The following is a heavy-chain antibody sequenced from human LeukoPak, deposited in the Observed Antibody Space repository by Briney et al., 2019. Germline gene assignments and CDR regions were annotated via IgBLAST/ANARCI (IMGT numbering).Heavy chain of an antibody. CDR1: GFTFSSYA. CDR3: ARLNFGDDY. Sequence: GGSLRLSCAASGFTFSSYAMIWLRQAPGKGLEWVSLIYGSTSADYADSVKGRFTISRDNSMNTVYLQMNSLRAEDTAIYYCARLNFGDDYWGQGTLVAVSS. CDR2: IYGSTSA. V-gene: IGHV3-66*01. J-gene: IGHJ4*02. D-gene: IGHD4-17*01.